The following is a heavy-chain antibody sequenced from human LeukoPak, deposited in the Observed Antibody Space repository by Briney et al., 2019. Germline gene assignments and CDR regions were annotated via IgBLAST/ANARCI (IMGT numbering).Heavy chain of an antibody. V-gene: IGHV4-4*07. Sequence: PSETLSLTCTVSGRSIRSVYWNWIRQSAGKGLEWIGRIYATDLTNYNPSLKSRVTLSVDMSKNELSLTLKSVTAADTAVYHCARGFGSGTSPIDLWGQGALVTVSS. CDR3: ARGFGSGTSPIDL. CDR2: IYATDLT. CDR1: GRSIRSVY. J-gene: IGHJ5*02. D-gene: IGHD3-10*01.